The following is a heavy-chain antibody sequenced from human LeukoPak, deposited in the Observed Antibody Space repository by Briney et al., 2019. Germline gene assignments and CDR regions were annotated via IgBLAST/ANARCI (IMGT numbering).Heavy chain of an antibody. CDR3: ARDLDHVVVPAAKNAFDI. V-gene: IGHV1-69*13. J-gene: IGHJ3*02. CDR2: IIPIFGTA. CDR1: GGTFSSYA. D-gene: IGHD2-2*01. Sequence: ASVKVSCKASGGTFSSYAISWVRQAPGQGLEWMGGIIPIFGTANCAQKFQGRVTITADESTSTAYMELSSLGSEDTAVYYCARDLDHVVVPAAKNAFDIWGQGTMVTVSS.